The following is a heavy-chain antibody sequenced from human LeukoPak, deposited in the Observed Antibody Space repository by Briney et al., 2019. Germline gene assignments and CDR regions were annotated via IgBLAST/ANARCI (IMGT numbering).Heavy chain of an antibody. CDR2: INWNGGST. Sequence: PGGSLRLSCAASGFTFDDYGMSWVRQAPGKGLEWVSGINWNGGSTGYADSVKGRFTISRDNAKNSLYLQMNSLRAEDTALYHCARSDGSGSLAPPVDYWGQGTLVTVSS. J-gene: IGHJ4*02. CDR1: GFTFDDYG. V-gene: IGHV3-20*01. CDR3: ARSDGSGSLAPPVDY. D-gene: IGHD3-10*01.